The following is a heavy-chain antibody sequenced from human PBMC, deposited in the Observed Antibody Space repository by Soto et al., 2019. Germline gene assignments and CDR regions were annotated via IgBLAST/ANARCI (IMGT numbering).Heavy chain of an antibody. CDR2: IYYSGST. V-gene: IGHV4-31*03. CDR3: ARVRYCSSTSCYPRVPWFDP. D-gene: IGHD2-2*01. Sequence: SETLSLTCTVSGGSISSGGYYWSWIRQHPGKGLEWIGYIYYSGSTYYNPSLKSRVTISVDTSKNQFSLKLSSVTAADTAVYYCARVRYCSSTSCYPRVPWFDPWGQGTLVTVSS. J-gene: IGHJ5*02. CDR1: GGSISSGGYY.